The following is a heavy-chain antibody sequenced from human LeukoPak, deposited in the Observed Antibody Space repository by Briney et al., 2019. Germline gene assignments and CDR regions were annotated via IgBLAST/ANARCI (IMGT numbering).Heavy chain of an antibody. CDR3: AKYDYGGNPNEYYFDY. V-gene: IGHV3-23*01. CDR1: GFTFSDYY. J-gene: IGHJ4*02. D-gene: IGHD4-23*01. CDR2: IGDNGDST. Sequence: HPGGSLRLSCAASGFTFSDYYMSWVRQAPGKGLEWVSTIGDNGDSTYYADSVKGRFTISRDNSKNTLDLQMNSLRAQDTAVYYCAKYDYGGNPNEYYFDYWGQGTLVTVSS.